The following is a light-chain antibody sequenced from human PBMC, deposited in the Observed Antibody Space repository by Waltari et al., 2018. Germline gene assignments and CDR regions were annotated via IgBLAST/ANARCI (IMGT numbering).Light chain of an antibody. J-gene: IGKJ2*03. CDR2: KTS. CDR3: QQYKSYPYS. Sequence: DIQMTQSPSTLSASVGDRVTITCRASQSFSTWLAWYQQRPGKAPNLLISKTSSLESGVPSRFSGSGSGTEFTLTISSLQPDDFATYYCQQYKSYPYSFGQGTKLEIK. V-gene: IGKV1-5*03. CDR1: QSFSTW.